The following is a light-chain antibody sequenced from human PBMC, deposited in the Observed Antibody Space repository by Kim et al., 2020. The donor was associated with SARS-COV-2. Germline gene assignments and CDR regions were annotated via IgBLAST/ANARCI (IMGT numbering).Light chain of an antibody. Sequence: ASCGDRVTITCRASQDIANSLAWFQQKPGKVPQVLIYAASTLQSGVPSRFSGSGSGTEFTLTIGGLQTEDVATYYCQKYNSAPWTFGPGTKVDIK. J-gene: IGKJ1*01. CDR2: AAS. CDR1: QDIANS. CDR3: QKYNSAPWT. V-gene: IGKV1-27*01.